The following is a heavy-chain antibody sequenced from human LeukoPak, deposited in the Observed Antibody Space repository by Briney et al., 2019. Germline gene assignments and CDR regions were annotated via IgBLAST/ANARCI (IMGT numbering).Heavy chain of an antibody. Sequence: SQTLSLTCTVSGGSVSSGGYYWSWIRQHPGKGLEWIGYIYYSGSTHYNPSLKSRVTISVDTSKNQFSLKLSSVTAADTAVYYCARDMTDWWFDPWGQGTLVTVSS. D-gene: IGHD3-9*01. J-gene: IGHJ5*02. V-gene: IGHV4-31*03. CDR2: IYYSGST. CDR1: GGSVSSGGYY. CDR3: ARDMTDWWFDP.